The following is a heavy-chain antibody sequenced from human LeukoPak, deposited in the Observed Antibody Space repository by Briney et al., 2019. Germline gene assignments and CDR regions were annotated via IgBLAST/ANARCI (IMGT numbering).Heavy chain of an antibody. Sequence: PETLSLTCTVSGGSISSYYWSWIRQPPGKGLEWIGYIYYSGSTNYNPSLKSRVTISVDTSKNQFSLKLSSVTAADTAVYYCARENNYYYYMDVWGKGTTVTVSS. CDR3: ARENNYYYYMDV. CDR1: GGSISSYY. CDR2: IYYSGST. J-gene: IGHJ6*03. V-gene: IGHV4-59*01.